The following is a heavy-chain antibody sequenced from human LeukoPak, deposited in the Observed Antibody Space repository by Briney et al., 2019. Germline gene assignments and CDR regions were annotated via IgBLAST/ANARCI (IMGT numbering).Heavy chain of an antibody. J-gene: IGHJ4*02. V-gene: IGHV1-69*05. CDR3: ARRCNSASCPFDY. CDR1: GGTFNTFA. Sequence: ASVKVPCKASGGTFNTFAISWVRQAPGQGLEWMGGIIPMFGTANYAQKFQGRVTITTDESRSTVYMELSSLRSEDTAVYYCARRCNSASCPFDYWGQGTLVTVSS. D-gene: IGHD2-2*01. CDR2: IIPMFGTA.